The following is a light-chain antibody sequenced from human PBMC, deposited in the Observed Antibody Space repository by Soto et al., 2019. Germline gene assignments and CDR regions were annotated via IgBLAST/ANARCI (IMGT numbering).Light chain of an antibody. CDR1: SSDVGGYNY. J-gene: IGLJ1*01. Sequence: QSALTQPASVSGSPGQSITISCTGTSSDVGGYNYVSWYQQHPGKAPKLMIYEVSNRPSGVSNRFSGSKSGNTASLTISGLQDEDEAEYYCSSYTSSSIDYVFGTGTKLTDL. CDR3: SSYTSSSIDYV. V-gene: IGLV2-14*01. CDR2: EVS.